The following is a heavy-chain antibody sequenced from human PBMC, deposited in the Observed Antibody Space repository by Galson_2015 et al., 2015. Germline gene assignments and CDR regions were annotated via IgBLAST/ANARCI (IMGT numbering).Heavy chain of an antibody. J-gene: IGHJ3*02. D-gene: IGHD3-3*01. CDR1: GGTFSSYA. V-gene: IGHV1-69*13. Sequence: SVKVSCKASGGTFSSYAISWVRQAPGQGLECMGGIIPIFGTANYAQKFQGRVTITADESTSTAYMELSSLRSEDTAVYYCAIPNAITIFGGGAFDIWGQGTMVTVSS. CDR3: AIPNAITIFGGGAFDI. CDR2: IIPIFGTA.